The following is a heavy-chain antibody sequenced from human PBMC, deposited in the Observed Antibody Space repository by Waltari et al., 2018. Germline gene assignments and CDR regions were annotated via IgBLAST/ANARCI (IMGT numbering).Heavy chain of an antibody. CDR2: ISDDGSRI. CDR1: GLYFGTIL. D-gene: IGHD2-2*01. Sequence: EVQLVDAGGGLVTRGETQGVSWVASGLYFGTILITWVREGSGKGLVWVSSISDDGSRIGYADSVKGRFTISRDNAKNTLYLQMNRLRGDDTAVYYCVRGFSTSPSSYWGQGALVTVSS. V-gene: IGHV3-74*01. CDR3: VRGFSTSPSSY. J-gene: IGHJ4*02.